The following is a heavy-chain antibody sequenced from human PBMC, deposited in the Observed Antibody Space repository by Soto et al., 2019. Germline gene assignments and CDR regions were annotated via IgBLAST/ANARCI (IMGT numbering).Heavy chain of an antibody. V-gene: IGHV1-18*01. D-gene: IGHD2-2*01. J-gene: IGHJ3*02. CDR1: GYTFTSYG. Sequence: ASVKDSCKASGYTFTSYGISWVRQAPGQGLEWVGWISAYNGNTNYAQKLQGRVTMTTDTSTSTAYMELRSLRSDDTAVYYCASCSSTSSWAFDIWGQGTMVTVS. CDR2: ISAYNGNT. CDR3: ASCSSTSSWAFDI.